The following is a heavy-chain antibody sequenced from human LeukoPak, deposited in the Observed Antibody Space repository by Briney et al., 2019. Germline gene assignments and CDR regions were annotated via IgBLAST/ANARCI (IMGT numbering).Heavy chain of an antibody. J-gene: IGHJ6*03. CDR3: TRDKGLGDLSFFSIDV. V-gene: IGHV3-9*01. CDR1: GFTFDEYA. D-gene: IGHD3-16*02. CDR2: ISWNSRII. Sequence: TGGSVSLLCAASGFTFDEYAMHWVRQVPGKGLEWVSGISWNSRIIVYADSVKGRFTISRHNSKKSLYLQMNSLRPEDTALYHCTRDKGLGDLSFFSIDVWGKETPVTVSS.